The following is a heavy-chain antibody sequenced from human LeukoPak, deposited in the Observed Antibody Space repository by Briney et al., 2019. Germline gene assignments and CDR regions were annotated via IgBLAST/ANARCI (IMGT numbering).Heavy chain of an antibody. J-gene: IGHJ4*02. CDR3: ARDKGIAARPGPSDY. CDR1: GYTFTSYG. D-gene: IGHD6-6*01. CDR2: INPNSGGT. Sequence: ASVKVSCKASGYTFTSYGISWVRQAPGQGLEWMGWINPNSGGTNYAQKFQGRVTMTRDTSISTAYMELSRLRSDDTAVYYCARDKGIAARPGPSDYWGQGTLVTVSS. V-gene: IGHV1-2*02.